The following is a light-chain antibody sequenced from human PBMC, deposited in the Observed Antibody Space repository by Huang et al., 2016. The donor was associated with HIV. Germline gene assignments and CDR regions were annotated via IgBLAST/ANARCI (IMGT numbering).Light chain of an antibody. V-gene: IGKV3-15*01. CDR2: GAS. J-gene: IGKJ3*01. Sequence: EIVMTQSPATLSVSPGERATLSCRASQSVSSNLAWYQQKPGQAPRLLIYGASTRATGIPVRFSGSGSGTEFTLTISSLQSEDFALYYCQQYNNWPPEETFGPGTKVDIK. CDR3: QQYNNWPPEET. CDR1: QSVSSN.